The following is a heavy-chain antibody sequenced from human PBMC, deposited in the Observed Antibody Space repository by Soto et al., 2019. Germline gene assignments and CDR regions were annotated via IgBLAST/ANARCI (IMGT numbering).Heavy chain of an antibody. D-gene: IGHD2-15*01. J-gene: IGHJ5*02. CDR1: GFSFRTYG. CDR2: IWLDGSNK. V-gene: IGHV3-33*01. Sequence: QVQLVESGGGVVQPGRSLRLSCAASGFSFRTYGMHWVRQSPGKGLEWVAIIWLDGSNKYYADSVKGRFTISRDDSKNTLYLQMNNLRVEDTAVYYCARDENQDMAGWSLGWFDPWGQGTLVTVSS. CDR3: ARDENQDMAGWSLGWFDP.